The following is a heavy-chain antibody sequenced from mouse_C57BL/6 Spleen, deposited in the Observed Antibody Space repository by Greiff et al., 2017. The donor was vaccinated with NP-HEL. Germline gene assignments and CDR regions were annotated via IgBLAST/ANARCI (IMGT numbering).Heavy chain of an antibody. J-gene: IGHJ2*01. CDR1: GFTFSSYA. V-gene: IGHV5-9-1*02. CDR2: ISSGGDYI. D-gene: IGHD2-1*01. Sequence: EVNVVESGEGLVKPGGSLKLSCAASGFTFSSYAMSWVRQTPEKRLEWVAYISSGGDYIYYADTVKGRFTISRDNARNTLYLQMSSLKSEDTAMYYCTRGDYGNCFDYWGQGTTLTVSS. CDR3: TRGDYGNCFDY.